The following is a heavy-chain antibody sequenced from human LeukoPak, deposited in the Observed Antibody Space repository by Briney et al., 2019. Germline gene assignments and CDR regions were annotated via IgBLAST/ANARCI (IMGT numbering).Heavy chain of an antibody. D-gene: IGHD6-6*01. Sequence: AETLSLTCTVSVGSISSYYWSWIRHPAGKGLEWIGRIHTTGSTNYNPSLNSRVTMSLDTSKNQFSLKLTSVTAADTAVYFCATRIGGGTSYYFDYWGQGSLVAVSS. CDR3: ATRIGGGTSYYFDY. V-gene: IGHV4-4*07. CDR2: IHTTGST. J-gene: IGHJ4*02. CDR1: VGSISSYY.